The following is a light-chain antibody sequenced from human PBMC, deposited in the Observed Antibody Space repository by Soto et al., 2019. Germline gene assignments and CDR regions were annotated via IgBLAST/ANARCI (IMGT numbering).Light chain of an antibody. V-gene: IGKV1-5*01. CDR3: QQYNSFPYN. CDR1: QSISSW. J-gene: IGKJ2*01. CDR2: DAS. Sequence: DIQMTQSPSTLSASVGDRVTITCRASQSISSWWAWYQQKPGKAPKLLIYDASSLESGVPSRFSGSGSGTEFTLTISSLQPDDFATYYCQQYNSFPYNSGQWTK.